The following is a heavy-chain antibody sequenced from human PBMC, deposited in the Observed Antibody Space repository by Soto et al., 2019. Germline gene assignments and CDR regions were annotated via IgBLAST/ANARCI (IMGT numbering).Heavy chain of an antibody. J-gene: IGHJ6*04. CDR2: IYYSGST. D-gene: IGHD1-1*01. CDR3: ARQELEGYDYGMDV. CDR1: GGSISSSSYY. Sequence: PSETLSLTCTVSGGSISSSSYYWGWIRQPPGKGLEWIGSIYYSGSTYYNPSLKSRVTISVDTSKNQFSLKLSSVTAAETAVYYCARQELEGYDYGMDVWCKGTTVNAPQ. V-gene: IGHV4-39*01.